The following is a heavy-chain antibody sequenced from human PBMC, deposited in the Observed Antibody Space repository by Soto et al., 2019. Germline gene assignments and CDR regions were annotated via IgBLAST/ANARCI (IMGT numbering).Heavy chain of an antibody. CDR2: ISSSSYI. D-gene: IGHD2-2*02. CDR1: GFTFSSYS. CDR3: ARVGYCSSTSCYTRVGLYYYGMDV. J-gene: IGHJ6*02. Sequence: PGGSLRLSCAASGFTFSSYSMNWVRQAPGKGLEWVSSISSSSYIYYADSVKGRFTISRDNAKNSLYLQMNSLRAEDTAVYYCARVGYCSSTSCYTRVGLYYYGMDVWGQGTTVTVYS. V-gene: IGHV3-21*01.